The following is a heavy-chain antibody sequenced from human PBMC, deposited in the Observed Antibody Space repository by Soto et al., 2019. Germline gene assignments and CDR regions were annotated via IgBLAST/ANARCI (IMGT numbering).Heavy chain of an antibody. D-gene: IGHD2-8*01. J-gene: IGHJ4*02. CDR2: INDYNGKT. CDR1: GYQFSNYG. Sequence: QVQLVQSGAEVKKPGASVKVSCKASGYQFSNYGINWVRQAPGQGPEWMGWINDYNGKTNYAQKFQGRVTMTTHTSTSTAYMELRSLRSDDTAVYYWARETYVYCTNGVCYMDYWGQGTLVTVSS. CDR3: ARETYVYCTNGVCYMDY. V-gene: IGHV1-18*01.